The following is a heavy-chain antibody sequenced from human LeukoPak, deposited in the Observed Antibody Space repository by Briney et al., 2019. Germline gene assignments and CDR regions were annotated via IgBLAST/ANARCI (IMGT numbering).Heavy chain of an antibody. CDR1: GGTFSSYA. CDR2: IIPIFGTA. J-gene: IGHJ4*02. D-gene: IGHD2-15*01. CDR3: ARDLGPYCSGGSCSLSLFY. V-gene: IGHV1-69*06. Sequence: ASVKVSCKASGGTFSSYAISWVRQAPGQGLEWMGGIIPIFGTANYAQKFQGRVTITADKSTSTAYMELSSLRSDDTAVYYCARDLGPYCSGGSCSLSLFYWGRGTLVTVSS.